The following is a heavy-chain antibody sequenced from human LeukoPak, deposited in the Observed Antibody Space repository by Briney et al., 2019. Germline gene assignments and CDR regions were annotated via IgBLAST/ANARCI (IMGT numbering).Heavy chain of an antibody. V-gene: IGHV1-2*02. J-gene: IGHJ4*02. D-gene: IGHD1-26*01. Sequence: ASVKVSCKASGYTFTDYYLHWVRQAPGHGLEWMGWINPKTGVTEYARNFQGRVTMTRDTSISTAYMEVSRLRSDDTAVFYCARDLAMYSPDLDYWGQGTLVSAPS. CDR2: INPKTGVT. CDR1: GYTFTDYY. CDR3: ARDLAMYSPDLDY.